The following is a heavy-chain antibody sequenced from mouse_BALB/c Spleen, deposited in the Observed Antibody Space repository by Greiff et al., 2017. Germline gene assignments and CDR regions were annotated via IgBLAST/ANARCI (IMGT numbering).Heavy chain of an antibody. Sequence: VKLLESGPELVRPGVSVKISCKGSGYTFTDYAMHWVKQSHAKSLEWIGVISTYYGNTNYNQKFKGKATMTVDKSSSTAYMELARLTSEDSAIYYCARWGAHWYLDVWGAGTTVTVSS. CDR1: GYTFTDYA. V-gene: IGHV1-67*01. CDR3: ARWGAHWYLDV. CDR2: ISTYYGNT. J-gene: IGHJ1*01.